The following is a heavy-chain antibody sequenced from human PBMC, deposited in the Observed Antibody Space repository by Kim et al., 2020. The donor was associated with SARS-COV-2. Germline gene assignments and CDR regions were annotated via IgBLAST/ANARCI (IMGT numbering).Heavy chain of an antibody. J-gene: IGHJ4*02. CDR3: ARRPAGVDL. Sequence: SETLSLTCAVYSGTFSGHYWSWIRQSPGMGLEWIGEIDHNGNTNYNPSLGSRIALSVDTSKNQISLKLSSVTAADTAIYYCARRPAGVDLWGQGTPVTVSS. CDR2: IDHNGNT. CDR1: SGTFSGHY. V-gene: IGHV4-34*10.